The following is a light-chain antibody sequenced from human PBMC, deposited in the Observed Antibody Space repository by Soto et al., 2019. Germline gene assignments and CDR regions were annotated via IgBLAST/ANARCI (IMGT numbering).Light chain of an antibody. J-gene: IGLJ1*01. CDR3: SSYTSNTTPYV. CDR1: SSDVGAYNY. V-gene: IGLV2-14*01. CDR2: DVT. Sequence: QSVLTQPASVSGSPGHSIAISCTGTSSDVGAYNYVSWYQQHPGKVPKLVIYDVTNRPSGVSDRFSGSKSGNTASLTISGLQAEDEADYYCSSYTSNTTPYVFGTGTRSPS.